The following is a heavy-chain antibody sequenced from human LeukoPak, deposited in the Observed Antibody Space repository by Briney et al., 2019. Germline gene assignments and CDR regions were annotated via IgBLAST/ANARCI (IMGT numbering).Heavy chain of an antibody. CDR1: GFTFSTYS. V-gene: IGHV3-48*04. CDR3: ARSRTYYYYGSGSYYFDY. CDR2: ISSSGDAI. Sequence: PGGSLRLSCVASGFTFSTYSMNWVRQAPGRGLEWLSYISSSGDAIYYADSVKGRFTISRDNAKNSLYLQLNSLRAEDTAVYYCARSRTYYYYGSGSYYFDYWGQGTLVTVSS. D-gene: IGHD3-10*01. J-gene: IGHJ4*02.